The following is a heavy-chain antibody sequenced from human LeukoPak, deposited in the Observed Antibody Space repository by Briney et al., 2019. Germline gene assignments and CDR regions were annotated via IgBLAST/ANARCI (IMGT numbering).Heavy chain of an antibody. CDR3: ARDQLAYSGYDTLFDY. V-gene: IGHV3-30*04. J-gene: IGHJ4*02. Sequence: GGSLRLSCAASGFTFNSYAIHWVRQAPGKGLEWVAVISYDGSDKYYADSVKGRFTISRDNSKNTLYLQLNSLRPEDTAVYYCARDQLAYSGYDTLFDYWGQGTLVTVSS. CDR2: ISYDGSDK. CDR1: GFTFNSYA. D-gene: IGHD5-12*01.